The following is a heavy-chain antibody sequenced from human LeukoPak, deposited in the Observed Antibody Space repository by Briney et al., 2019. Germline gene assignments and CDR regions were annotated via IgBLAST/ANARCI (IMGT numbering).Heavy chain of an antibody. D-gene: IGHD6-13*01. CDR1: GGTFSSYG. J-gene: IGHJ4*02. CDR3: ARDIGAAGTRTLSDY. CDR2: IWYDGSNK. V-gene: IGHV3-33*01. Sequence: GASVKVSCKASGGTFSSYGMHWVRQAPGKGLEWVAVIWYDGSNKYYADSVKGRFTISRDNSKNTLYLQMNSLRAEDTAVYYCARDIGAAGTRTLSDYWGQGTLVTVSS.